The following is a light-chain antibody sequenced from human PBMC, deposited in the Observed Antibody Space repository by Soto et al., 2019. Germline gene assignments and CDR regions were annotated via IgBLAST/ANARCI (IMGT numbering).Light chain of an antibody. V-gene: IGKV3-15*01. CDR1: QSVSSN. CDR3: QQYNNWPPEIT. CDR2: GAS. Sequence: EIVMTQSPATLSVSPGERATLSSRASQSVSSNLAWYQQKPGQAPRLLIYGASTRATGIPARFSGSGSGTEFTLTISSLQSEDCAVYYCQQYNNWPPEITFGGGTKVEIK. J-gene: IGKJ4*01.